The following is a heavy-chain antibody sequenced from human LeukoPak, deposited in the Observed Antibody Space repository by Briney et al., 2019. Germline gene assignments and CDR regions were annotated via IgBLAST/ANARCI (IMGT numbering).Heavy chain of an antibody. CDR3: ARFGARRLVRGYYYYMDV. V-gene: IGHV4-59*01. D-gene: IGHD2-8*02. CDR1: GGSMNTYY. Sequence: SETLSLTCTVSGGSMNTYYWTWIRQPPGKGLEWIGHIHYSGSTDYNPSLKSRVTISVDTSKNQFSLRLSSVTAAGTAVYYCARFGARRLVRGYYYYMDVWGKGTTVTVSS. J-gene: IGHJ6*03. CDR2: IHYSGST.